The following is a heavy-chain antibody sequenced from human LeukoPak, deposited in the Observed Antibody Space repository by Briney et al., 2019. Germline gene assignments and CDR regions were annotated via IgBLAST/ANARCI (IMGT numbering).Heavy chain of an antibody. CDR2: ISYSGST. V-gene: IGHV4-59*01. CDR1: GASISSYY. D-gene: IGHD6-13*01. J-gene: IGHJ4*02. Sequence: SETLSLTCTVSGASISSYYWSWIRQPPGKGLEWIGYISYSGSTNYNPSLKSRVTISVDTSKNQFSLKLSSVTAADTAVYYCASGPYPTAGADHQFDYWGQGTLVTVSS. CDR3: ASGPYPTAGADHQFDY.